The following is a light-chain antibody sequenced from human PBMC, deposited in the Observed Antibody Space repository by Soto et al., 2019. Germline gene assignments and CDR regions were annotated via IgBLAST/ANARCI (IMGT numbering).Light chain of an antibody. Sequence: EIVLTQSPGTLSLSPGERATLSCRASQSFSSSYLAWYQQTPGQAPRLLIYGASSRATGIPDRFSGSGSGTDFTITISRLEPEDFAVYYCQQYGTSITFGQGTRLEI. V-gene: IGKV3-20*01. CDR3: QQYGTSIT. CDR2: GAS. J-gene: IGKJ5*01. CDR1: QSFSSSY.